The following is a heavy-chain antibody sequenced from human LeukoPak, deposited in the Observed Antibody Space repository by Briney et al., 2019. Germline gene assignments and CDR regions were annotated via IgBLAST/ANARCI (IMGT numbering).Heavy chain of an antibody. V-gene: IGHV3-23*01. CDR3: ANCKSMPYYYYYYMDV. CDR1: GFTFSSYG. CDR2: ISGSGGST. D-gene: IGHD2/OR15-2a*01. Sequence: GGTLRLSCAASGFTFSSYGMSWVRQAPGKGLEWVSAISGSGGSTYYADSVKGRFTISRDNSKNTLYLQMNSLRAEDTAVYYCANCKSMPYYYYYYMDVWGKGTTVTISS. J-gene: IGHJ6*03.